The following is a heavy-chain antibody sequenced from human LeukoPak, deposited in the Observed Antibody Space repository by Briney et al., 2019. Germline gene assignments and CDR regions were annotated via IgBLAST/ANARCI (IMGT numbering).Heavy chain of an antibody. CDR1: GFTFSSYG. D-gene: IGHD6-19*01. V-gene: IGHV3-30*18. CDR3: AKGYGSGWYVFDY. CDR2: ISYDGSNK. Sequence: GGSLRLSCAASGFTFSSYGMHWVRQAPDKGLEWVAVISYDGSNKYYADSVKGRFTISRDNSKNTLYLQMNSLRAEDTAVYHCAKGYGSGWYVFDYWGQGTLVTVSS. J-gene: IGHJ4*02.